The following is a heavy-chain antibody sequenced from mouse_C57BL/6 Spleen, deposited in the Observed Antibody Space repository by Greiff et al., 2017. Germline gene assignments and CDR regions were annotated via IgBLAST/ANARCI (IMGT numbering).Heavy chain of an antibody. V-gene: IGHV5-6*01. D-gene: IGHD4-1*01. CDR3: ARLSNAFDY. J-gene: IGHJ2*01. CDR2: ISSGGSYT. Sequence: EVQLVESGGDLVKPGGSLKLSCAASGFTFSSYGMSWVRQTPDKRLEWVATISSGGSYTYYPDSVKGRFTISRDNAKNTLYLQMSSLKSEDTAMYYCARLSNAFDYWGQGTTLTVSA. CDR1: GFTFSSYG.